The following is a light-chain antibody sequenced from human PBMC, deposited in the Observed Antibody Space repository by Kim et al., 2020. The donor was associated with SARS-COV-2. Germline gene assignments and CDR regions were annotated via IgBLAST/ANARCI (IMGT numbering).Light chain of an antibody. CDR2: RAS. CDR3: QQYNSYPLT. J-gene: IGKJ4*01. Sequence: ASVGERVTITCRASQSISSWLAWYQQKPGKAPKLLIYRASNLESGVPSTFSGSGSGTEFTLTISSLQPDDFATYYCQQYNSYPLTFGGGTKVDIK. V-gene: IGKV1-5*03. CDR1: QSISSW.